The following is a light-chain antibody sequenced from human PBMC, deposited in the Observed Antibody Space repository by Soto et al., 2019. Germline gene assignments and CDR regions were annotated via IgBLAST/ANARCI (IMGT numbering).Light chain of an antibody. CDR3: SSYSSSITHVV. CDR2: DVT. V-gene: IGLV2-14*03. Sequence: QLVLTQPASVSGSPGRSVTISCTGSSSDVGDFNYVSWYQHLPGRAPKLIIYDVTNRPSGISYRFSASKSGRTASLTISGLQAEDEADYYCSSYSSSITHVVFGGGTKVTVL. CDR1: SSDVGDFNY. J-gene: IGLJ2*01.